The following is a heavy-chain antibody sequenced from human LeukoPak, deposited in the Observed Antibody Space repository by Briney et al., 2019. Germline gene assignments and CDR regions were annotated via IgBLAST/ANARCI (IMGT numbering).Heavy chain of an antibody. J-gene: IGHJ6*03. V-gene: IGHV3-9*01. CDR3: AKDTSYGGDTYYMDV. CDR2: ISWNSGSI. Sequence: GGSLRLSCAASGFTFDDYAMHWVRQAPGKGLEWVSGISWNSGSIGYADSVKGRFTIPRDNAKNSLYLQMNSLRAEDTALYYCAKDTSYGGDTYYMDVWGKGTTVTVSS. D-gene: IGHD3-16*01. CDR1: GFTFDDYA.